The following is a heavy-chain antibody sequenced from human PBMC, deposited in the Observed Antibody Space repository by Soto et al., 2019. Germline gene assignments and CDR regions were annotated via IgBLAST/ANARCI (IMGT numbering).Heavy chain of an antibody. CDR2: ISYDGSNK. V-gene: IGHV3-30-3*01. Sequence: QVQLVESGGGVVQPGRSLRLSCAASGFTFSSYAMHWVRQAPGKGLEWGAVISYDGSNKYYADSVKGRFTISRDNSKNTLYLQMNSLRVEDTAVYYCARDNPRTNYGDYGAYWGQGTLVTVSS. CDR1: GFTFSSYA. CDR3: ARDNPRTNYGDYGAY. D-gene: IGHD4-17*01. J-gene: IGHJ4*02.